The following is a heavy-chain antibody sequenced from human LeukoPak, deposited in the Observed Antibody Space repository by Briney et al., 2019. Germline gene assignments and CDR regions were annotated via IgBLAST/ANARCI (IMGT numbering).Heavy chain of an antibody. V-gene: IGHV3-9*01. CDR3: AKGRYYNILTGYYVRRGLDY. Sequence: PGGSLRLSCVASGFTFDDYAMHWVRQAPGKGLEWVSGISWNSGSIAYADSVRGRFTISRDNAKNSLYLQMNSLRAEDTALYYCAKGRYYNILTGYYVRRGLDYWGQGTLVTVSS. CDR1: GFTFDDYA. J-gene: IGHJ4*02. D-gene: IGHD3-9*01. CDR2: ISWNSGSI.